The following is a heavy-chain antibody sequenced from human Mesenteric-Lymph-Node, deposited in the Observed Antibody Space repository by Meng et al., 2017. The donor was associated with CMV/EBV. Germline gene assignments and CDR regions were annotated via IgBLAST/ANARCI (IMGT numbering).Heavy chain of an antibody. CDR1: GGCITSGDYF. CDR3: AREDGSGSFSRGFDS. Sequence: SGGCITSGDYFWTWIHQAPGEGPGWIGNVFHSGNTYYIPSLRGRVIMSLDTSKNQFSLKLTSVTAADTAVYFCAREDGSGSFSRGFDSWGPGTLVTVSS. J-gene: IGHJ4*02. CDR2: VFHSGNT. V-gene: IGHV4-30-2*05. D-gene: IGHD3-10*01.